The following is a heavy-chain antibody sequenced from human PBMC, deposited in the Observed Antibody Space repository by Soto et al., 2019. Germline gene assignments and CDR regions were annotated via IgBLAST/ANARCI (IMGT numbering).Heavy chain of an antibody. D-gene: IGHD2-21*02. CDR1: GFTFSSYA. CDR3: AKDLDLGGAVVVTAGFDY. J-gene: IGHJ4*02. V-gene: IGHV3-23*01. CDR2: ISGSGGST. Sequence: GGSLRLSCAASGFTFSSYAMSWVRQAPGKGLEWVSAISGSGGSTYYADSVKGRFTISRDNSKNTLYLQMNSLRAEDTAVYYCAKDLDLGGAVVVTAGFDYWGQGTLVTVSS.